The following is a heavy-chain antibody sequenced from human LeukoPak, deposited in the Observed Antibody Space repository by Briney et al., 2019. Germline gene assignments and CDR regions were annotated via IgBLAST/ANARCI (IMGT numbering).Heavy chain of an antibody. V-gene: IGHV3-30-3*01. Sequence: GGSLRLSCAASGFTFSSYAVHWVRQAPGKGLEWVAVISYDGSNKYYADSVKGRFTISRDNSKNTLYLQMNSLRAEDTAVYYCARDLDEDPYDWFDPWGQGTLVTVSS. D-gene: IGHD2-15*01. CDR1: GFTFSSYA. CDR3: ARDLDEDPYDWFDP. CDR2: ISYDGSNK. J-gene: IGHJ5*02.